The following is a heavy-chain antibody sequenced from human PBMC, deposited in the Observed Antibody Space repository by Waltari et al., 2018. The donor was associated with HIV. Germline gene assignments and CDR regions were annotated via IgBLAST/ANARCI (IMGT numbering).Heavy chain of an antibody. V-gene: IGHV7-4-1*02. CDR2: INNKTGNP. CDR1: GYPFTSNA. CDR3: ARYTSGPFDS. D-gene: IGHD6-19*01. J-gene: IGHJ4*02. Sequence: QVQLVQSGSELKKPGASVKVACKASGYPFTSNALTWVRQAPGQGLEGMVWINNKTGNPTYAQDFTGRFVFSLYTSVSTAYLQIISLKAEDTAVYYCARYTSGPFDSWGQGTLVTVSS.